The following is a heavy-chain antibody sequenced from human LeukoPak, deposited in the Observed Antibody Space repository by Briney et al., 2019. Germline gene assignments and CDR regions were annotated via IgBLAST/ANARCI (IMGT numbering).Heavy chain of an antibody. V-gene: IGHV3-11*01. D-gene: IGHD3-10*01. CDR1: GFTFSDYY. CDR2: ISSSGSTI. CDR3: ARARGYYGSGSYYNGVYYYYYMDV. Sequence: GSLRLSCAASGFTFSDYYMSWIRQAPGKVLEWVSYISSSGSTIYYADSVKGRFTISRDNAKNSLYLQMNSLRAEDTAVYYCARARGYYGSGSYYNGVYYYYYMDVWGKGTTVTISS. J-gene: IGHJ6*03.